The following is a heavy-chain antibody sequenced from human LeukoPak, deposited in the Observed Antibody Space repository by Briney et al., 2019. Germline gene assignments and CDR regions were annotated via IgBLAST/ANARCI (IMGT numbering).Heavy chain of an antibody. Sequence: PSETLYLTCTVSGGSISSYYWIWIRQPPRKGLEWLGFIYYNGNTNYNPSLKSRVTISEDSSKSQSSLKLTSVTAADTAVYYCARGVAGSGSTPKYWGQGTLVTVSS. D-gene: IGHD1-26*01. J-gene: IGHJ4*02. CDR1: GGSISSYY. V-gene: IGHV4-59*01. CDR2: IYYNGNT. CDR3: ARGVAGSGSTPKY.